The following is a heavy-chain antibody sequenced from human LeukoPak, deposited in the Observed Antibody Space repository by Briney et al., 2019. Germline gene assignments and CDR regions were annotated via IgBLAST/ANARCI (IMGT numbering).Heavy chain of an antibody. Sequence: SETLSLTCTVSVGSISNSGYYSRWIRQPPGKGLEWIGSMFYRGSTYYNPSLKSRITVSVDTSKNQCSLKMTSVTASDTAVYYCARDFVNYWFGDYFANWGLGTLVTVSS. D-gene: IGHD3-16*01. CDR1: VGSISNSGYY. CDR2: MFYRGST. J-gene: IGHJ4*02. V-gene: IGHV4-39*01. CDR3: ARDFVNYWFGDYFAN.